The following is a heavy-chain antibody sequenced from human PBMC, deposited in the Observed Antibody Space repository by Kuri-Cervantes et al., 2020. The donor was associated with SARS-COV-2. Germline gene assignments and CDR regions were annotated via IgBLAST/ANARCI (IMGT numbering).Heavy chain of an antibody. CDR2: INPNSGGT. J-gene: IGHJ4*02. CDR1: EYTFTGYY. V-gene: IGHV1-2*04. CDR3: AKSPYYDFWSGYHY. D-gene: IGHD3-3*01. Sequence: ASVKVSCKASEYTFTGYYMHWVRQAPGQGLEWMGWINPNSGGTNYAQKFQGWVTMTRDTSISTAYMELSRLRSDDTAVYYCAKSPYYDFWSGYHYWGQGTLVTVSS.